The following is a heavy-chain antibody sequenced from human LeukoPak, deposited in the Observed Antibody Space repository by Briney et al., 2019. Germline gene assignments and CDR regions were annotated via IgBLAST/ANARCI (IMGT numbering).Heavy chain of an antibody. V-gene: IGHV1-24*01. J-gene: IGHJ4*02. CDR1: GYTLTKLY. D-gene: IGHD3-22*01. CDR2: FDPDLGET. Sequence: ASVKVSCKVSGYTLTKLYIHWVRQAPGKGLEWMGGFDPDLGETIYAQKFQGRVTMTQDTSTDTAFMELNRLTSEDTAVYYCARDRYDYDSSGYRYWGQGTLVTVSS. CDR3: ARDRYDYDSSGYRY.